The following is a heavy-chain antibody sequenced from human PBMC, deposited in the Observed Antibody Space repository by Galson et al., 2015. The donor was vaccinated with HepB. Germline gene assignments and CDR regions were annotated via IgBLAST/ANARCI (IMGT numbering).Heavy chain of an antibody. CDR3: ARPGEQLVSGGSYDAFDI. CDR1: GGSISSSSYY. J-gene: IGHJ3*02. CDR2: IYYSGST. Sequence: TLSLTCTVSGGSISSSSYYWGWIRQPPGKGLEWIGSIYYSGSTYYNPSLKSRVTISVDTSKNQFSLKLSSVTAADTAVYYCARPGEQLVSGGSYDAFDIWGQGTMVTVSS. D-gene: IGHD6-6*01. V-gene: IGHV4-39*01.